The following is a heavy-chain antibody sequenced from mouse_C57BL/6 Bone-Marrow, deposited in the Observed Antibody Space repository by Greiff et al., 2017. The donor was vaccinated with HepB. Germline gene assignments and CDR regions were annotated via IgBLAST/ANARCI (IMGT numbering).Heavy chain of an antibody. CDR3: ARRPLYYYGSSYPFDY. V-gene: IGHV1-85*01. Sequence: QVQLQQSGPELVKPGASVKLSCKASGYTFTSYDINWVKQRPGQGLEWIGWIYPRDGSTKYNEKFKGKATLTVDTSSSTAYMELPSLTSEDSAVYFCARRPLYYYGSSYPFDYWGQGTTLTVSS. J-gene: IGHJ2*01. CDR2: IYPRDGST. CDR1: GYTFTSYD. D-gene: IGHD1-1*01.